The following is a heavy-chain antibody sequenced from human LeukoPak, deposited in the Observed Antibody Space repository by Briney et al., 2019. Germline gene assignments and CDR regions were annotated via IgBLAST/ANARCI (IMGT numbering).Heavy chain of an antibody. CDR2: IYYSGST. Sequence: SETLSLTCTVSGGSISSYYWSWIRQPPGKGLEWIGYIYYSGSTNYNPSLKSRVTISIDTSKNQFSLKLSSVTAADTAVYYCARLYGGNFRWFDPWGQGTLVTVSS. CDR3: ARLYGGNFRWFDP. D-gene: IGHD4-23*01. CDR1: GGSISSYY. V-gene: IGHV4-59*01. J-gene: IGHJ5*02.